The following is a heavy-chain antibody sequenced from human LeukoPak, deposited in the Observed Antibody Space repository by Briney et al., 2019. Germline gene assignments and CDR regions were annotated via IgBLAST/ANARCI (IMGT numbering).Heavy chain of an antibody. CDR1: GYTFTSYD. J-gene: IGHJ5*02. CDR3: ARDRLRLGYERTNWFDP. Sequence: ASVKVSCKASGYTFTSYDINWVRQATGQGLEWMGWMNPNSGGTNYGQKFQGRVTMTRDTSISTAYMELSRLRSDDTAMYYCARDRLRLGYERTNWFDPWGQGTLVTVSS. V-gene: IGHV1-2*02. CDR2: MNPNSGGT. D-gene: IGHD2-15*01.